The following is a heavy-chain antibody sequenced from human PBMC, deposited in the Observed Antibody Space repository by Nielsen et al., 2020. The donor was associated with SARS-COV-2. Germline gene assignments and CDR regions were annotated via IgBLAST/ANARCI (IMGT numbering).Heavy chain of an antibody. D-gene: IGHD5-12*01. CDR3: AKEVVATRGGPYYYYGMDV. CDR2: ISSSSSYI. Sequence: GESLKISCAASGFTFSSYSMNWVRQAPGKGLEWVSSISSSSSYIYYADSVKGRFTISRDNAKNSLYLQMNSLRAEDTALYYCAKEVVATRGGPYYYYGMDVWGQGTTVTVSS. J-gene: IGHJ6*02. CDR1: GFTFSSYS. V-gene: IGHV3-21*04.